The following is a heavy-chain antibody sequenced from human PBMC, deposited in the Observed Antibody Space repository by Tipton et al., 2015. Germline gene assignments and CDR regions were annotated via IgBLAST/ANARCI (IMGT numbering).Heavy chain of an antibody. V-gene: IGHV4-61*05. D-gene: IGHD2-15*01. J-gene: IGHJ6*02. Sequence: TLSLTCTVSGVSISGTSYYWGWMRPPPGKGLEWIGYFQYSGSTNYHPSLKSRVTISVDTSKNQFSLTLMSVAAADTAVYYCASDVDHGMDVWGHGTTVTVSS. CDR3: ASDVDHGMDV. CDR2: FQYSGST. CDR1: GVSISGTSYY.